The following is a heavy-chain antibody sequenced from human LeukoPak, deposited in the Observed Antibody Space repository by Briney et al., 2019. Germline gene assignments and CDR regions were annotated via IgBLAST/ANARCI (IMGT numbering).Heavy chain of an antibody. Sequence: GRSLRLSCAASGFTFDDYAMHWVRQAPGKGLEWVSGISWNSGSIGYADSVKGRFTISRDNAKNSLYLQMNSLRAEDTALYYCASLPSSWNRDAFDIWGQGTMVTVSS. D-gene: IGHD6-13*01. CDR3: ASLPSSWNRDAFDI. V-gene: IGHV3-9*01. J-gene: IGHJ3*02. CDR1: GFTFDDYA. CDR2: ISWNSGSI.